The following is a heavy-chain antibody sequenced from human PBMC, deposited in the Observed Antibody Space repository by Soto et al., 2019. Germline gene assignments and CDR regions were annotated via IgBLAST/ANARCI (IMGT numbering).Heavy chain of an antibody. Sequence: QVQLQESGPGLVKPSETLSLTCTVSGGSINNYYWSWIRQPPGKGLEWIGYIHYSGSTNYNPSLKSRVTISVDTSKNQFSLKLSSVTAADTAVYYCARRYGGNFDYWGQGTLVTVSS. CDR2: IHYSGST. J-gene: IGHJ4*02. D-gene: IGHD1-26*01. CDR1: GGSINNYY. V-gene: IGHV4-59*01. CDR3: ARRYGGNFDY.